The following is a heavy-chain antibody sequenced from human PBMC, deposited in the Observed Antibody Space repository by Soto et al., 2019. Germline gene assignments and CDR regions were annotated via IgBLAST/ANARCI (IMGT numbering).Heavy chain of an antibody. Sequence: SETLSLTCTGSGGSISSSTYYWGWIRQPPGKGLEWIGSIYYSGSTYYNPSLKSRVTISVDTSKNQFSLKLSSVTAADTAVYYCARLPSGSYFDYWGQGTLVS. J-gene: IGHJ4*02. CDR3: ARLPSGSYFDY. V-gene: IGHV4-39*01. CDR1: GGSISSSTYY. D-gene: IGHD1-26*01. CDR2: IYYSGST.